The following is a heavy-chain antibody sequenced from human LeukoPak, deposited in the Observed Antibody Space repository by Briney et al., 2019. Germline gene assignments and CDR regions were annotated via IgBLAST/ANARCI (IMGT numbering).Heavy chain of an antibody. CDR1: GYTFTSYG. D-gene: IGHD4-17*01. J-gene: IGHJ6*03. CDR2: ISAYNGNT. Sequence: ASVKVSCKASGYTFTSYGISWVRQAPGQGLEWMGWISAYNGNTNYAQKLQGRVTMTTDTSTTTAYMELRGLTSDDTAIYYCARWADYGYKYYMDVWGKGTTVTISS. CDR3: ARWADYGYKYYMDV. V-gene: IGHV1-18*01.